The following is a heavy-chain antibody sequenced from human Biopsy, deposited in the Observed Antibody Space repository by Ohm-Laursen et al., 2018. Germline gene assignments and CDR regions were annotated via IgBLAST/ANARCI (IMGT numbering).Heavy chain of an antibody. CDR1: GGSTNDYF. D-gene: IGHD6-19*01. CDR3: ARTSGKAVAGRFLDL. CDR2: IYSSGGS. Sequence: GTLSLTWSVSGGSTNDYFWSWIRQPAGETLEWIGRIYSSGGSSYNPSLKSRISMSMDTSNNQFSLTLTSVTAADTAVYYCARTSGKAVAGRFLDLWGRGTLVTVSS. V-gene: IGHV4-4*07. J-gene: IGHJ2*01.